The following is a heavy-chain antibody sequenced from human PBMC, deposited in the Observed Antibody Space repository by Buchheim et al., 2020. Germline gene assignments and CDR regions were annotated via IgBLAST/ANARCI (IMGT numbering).Heavy chain of an antibody. D-gene: IGHD2-2*01. CDR3: ARDPSSSATFDS. Sequence: QVQLQGSGPGLVKPSGTLSLTCAVSGGSITSSHWWTWVRQPPGKGLEWIGEIYHTGSTNYRPSLASRVTILVDRSKNQFSLTLRSVTAADTGFYYCARDPSSSATFDSWGQGTL. V-gene: IGHV4-4*02. CDR2: IYHTGST. CDR1: GGSITSSHW. J-gene: IGHJ5*01.